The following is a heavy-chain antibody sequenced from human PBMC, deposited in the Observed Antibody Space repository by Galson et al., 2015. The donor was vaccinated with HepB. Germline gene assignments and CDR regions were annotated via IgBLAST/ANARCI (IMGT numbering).Heavy chain of an antibody. D-gene: IGHD2-21*02. CDR1: GFTFSSYN. CDR3: ARDGCGDCLDFDY. Sequence: SLRLSCAASGFTFSSYNMNWVRQAPGKGLEWVSYISSGSSTIYYADSVKGRFTISRDNAKNSLYLQMNSLRDEDTAVYYCARDGCGDCLDFDYWGQGTLVTVSS. CDR2: ISSGSSTI. V-gene: IGHV3-48*02. J-gene: IGHJ4*02.